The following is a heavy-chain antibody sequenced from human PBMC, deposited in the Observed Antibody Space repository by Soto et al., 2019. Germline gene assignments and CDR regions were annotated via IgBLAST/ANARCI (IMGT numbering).Heavy chain of an antibody. CDR3: AGQVGAFDI. D-gene: IGHD1-26*01. V-gene: IGHV3-30-3*01. CDR1: GFTFSSYA. J-gene: IGHJ3*02. Sequence: QVQLVESGGGVVQPGRSLRLSCAASGFTFSSYAMHWVRQAPGKGLEWVAVISYEGSNKYYADSVKGRFTISRDNSKNALHLRMNCRRDEDAAVYYCAGQVGAFDIWGQGTIVTVSS. CDR2: ISYEGSNK.